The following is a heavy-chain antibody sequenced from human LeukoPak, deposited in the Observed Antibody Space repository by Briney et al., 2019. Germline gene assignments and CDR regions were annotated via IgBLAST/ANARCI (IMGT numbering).Heavy chain of an antibody. CDR2: IYSGGGT. D-gene: IGHD3-10*01. CDR3: ARDQYYASGSYYNSSKGYFDY. J-gene: IGHJ4*02. Sequence: GGSLRLSCAASEFSVGSNYMTWVRQAPGKGLEWVAVIYSGGGTYYAGSVKGRFTISRDNPKNTLYLQMNSLRVEDTAVYYCARDQYYASGSYYNSSKGYFDYWGQGTLVTVSS. V-gene: IGHV3-53*01. CDR1: EFSVGSNY.